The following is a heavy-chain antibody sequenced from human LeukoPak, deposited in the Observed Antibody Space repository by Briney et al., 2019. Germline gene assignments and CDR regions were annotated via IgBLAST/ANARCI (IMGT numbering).Heavy chain of an antibody. CDR3: ARAIEVGAMTPFDY. V-gene: IGHV4-39*07. CDR1: GGSISSSSYY. Sequence: SETLSLTCTVSGGSISSSSYYWGWIRQPPGRGLEWIGSIYHSGSTYYNPSLKSRVTISVDTSKNQFSLKLTSVTAADTAVYYCARAIEVGAMTPFDYWGQGTLVTVSS. J-gene: IGHJ4*02. D-gene: IGHD1-26*01. CDR2: IYHSGST.